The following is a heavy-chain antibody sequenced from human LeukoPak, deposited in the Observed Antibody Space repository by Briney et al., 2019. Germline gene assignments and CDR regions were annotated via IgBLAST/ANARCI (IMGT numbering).Heavy chain of an antibody. J-gene: IGHJ4*02. D-gene: IGHD4-23*01. CDR2: IYSGGST. CDR3: ARAPPGGNEVAFDY. V-gene: IGHV3-53*01. Sequence: PGGSLRLSCAASGFTVSSNYMSWVRQAPGKGLEWVSVIYSGGSTYYADSVKGRFTIPRDNSKNTLYLQMNSLRAEDTAVYYCARAPPGGNEVAFDYWGQGTLVTVSS. CDR1: GFTVSSNY.